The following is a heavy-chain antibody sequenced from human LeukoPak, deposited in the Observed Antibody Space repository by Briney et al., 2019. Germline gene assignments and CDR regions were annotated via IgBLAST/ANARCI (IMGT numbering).Heavy chain of an antibody. J-gene: IGHJ3*02. V-gene: IGHV4-59*08. D-gene: IGHD4-17*01. CDR1: GSSISSYY. CDR2: IYYSGST. CDR3: ARHADYGDSYDAFDI. Sequence: SETLSLTCTVSGSSISSYYWSWIRQPPGKGLEWIGYIYYSGSTNYNPSLKSRVTISVDTSKNQFSLKLSSVTAADTAVYYCARHADYGDSYDAFDIWGQGTMVTVSS.